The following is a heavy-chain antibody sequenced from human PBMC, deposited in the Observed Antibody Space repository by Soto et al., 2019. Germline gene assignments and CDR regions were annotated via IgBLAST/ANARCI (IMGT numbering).Heavy chain of an antibody. CDR3: ARDLGPQRPHVYYYGMDV. CDR2: VYYTGTT. Sequence: KSSETLSLTCSVSGDSIGNGAYYWTWIRQYPGKGLEWIGFVYYTGTTYYNPSLESRLYMSVDTSRNQFSLKLNSVTAADTAVYYCARDLGPQRPHVYYYGMDVWGRGTTVTVSS. J-gene: IGHJ6*02. V-gene: IGHV4-31*03. D-gene: IGHD3-16*01. CDR1: GDSIGNGAYY.